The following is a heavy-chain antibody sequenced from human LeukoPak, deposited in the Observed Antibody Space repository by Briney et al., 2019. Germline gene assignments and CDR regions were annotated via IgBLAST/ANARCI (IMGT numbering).Heavy chain of an antibody. D-gene: IGHD1-26*01. CDR3: ARDRGSYYYYYYMDV. J-gene: IGHJ6*03. CDR1: GFTFSTYA. Sequence: GGSLRLSCAASGFTFSTYAMSWVRQAPGKGLEWVSLISGSGGSTYYADSVKGRFTISRDNSKNSLYLQMNSLRAEDTAVYYCARDRGSYYYYYYMDVWGKGTTVTVSS. V-gene: IGHV3-23*01. CDR2: ISGSGGST.